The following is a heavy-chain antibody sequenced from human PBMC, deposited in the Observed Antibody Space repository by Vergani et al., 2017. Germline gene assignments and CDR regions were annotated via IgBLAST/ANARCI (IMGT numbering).Heavy chain of an antibody. V-gene: IGHV1-8*01. CDR3: ARDRRVVITTPGAFDI. J-gene: IGHJ3*02. CDR2: MNPNSGNT. D-gene: IGHD3-22*01. Sequence: QVQLVQSGAEVKKPGASVKVSCKASGYTFTSYDINWVRQATGQGLEWMGWMNPNSGNTGYAQKFQGRVTMTRDTSISTAYMELSSLRSEDTAVYYCARDRRVVITTPGAFDIWGQGTMVTVSS. CDR1: GYTFTSYD.